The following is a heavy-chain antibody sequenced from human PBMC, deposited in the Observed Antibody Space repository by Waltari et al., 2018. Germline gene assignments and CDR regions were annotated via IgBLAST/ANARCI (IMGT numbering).Heavy chain of an antibody. J-gene: IGHJ4*02. CDR3: ARDDYGDYVNDY. CDR1: GFTFSSYS. D-gene: IGHD4-17*01. V-gene: IGHV3-21*01. Sequence: EVQLVESGGGLVKPGGSLRLSCAASGFTFSSYSMNWVRRAPGKGLEWVSSISSSSSYIYYADSGKGRFTISRDNGKNSRYLEMNSRRAEDTSVYYCARDDYGDYVNDYWGQGTLVTVSS. CDR2: ISSSSSYI.